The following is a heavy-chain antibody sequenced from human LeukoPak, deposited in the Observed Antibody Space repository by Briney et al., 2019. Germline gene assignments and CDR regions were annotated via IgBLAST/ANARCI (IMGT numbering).Heavy chain of an antibody. D-gene: IGHD6-19*01. J-gene: IGHJ4*02. CDR3: AREEKPGPGIAVAGTNY. V-gene: IGHV1-8*01. CDR2: MNPNSGNT. Sequence: ASVKVSCKASGYTFTSYDINWVRQATGQGLEWMGWMNPNSGNTDYAQKLQGRVTMTTDTSTSTAYMELRSLRSDDTAVYYCAREEKPGPGIAVAGTNYWGQGTLVTVSS. CDR1: GYTFTSYD.